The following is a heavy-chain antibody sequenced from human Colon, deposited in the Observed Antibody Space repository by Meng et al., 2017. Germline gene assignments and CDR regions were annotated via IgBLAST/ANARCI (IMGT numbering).Heavy chain of an antibody. CDR3: ASPRYCSSTSCYRGGDYYYYGMDA. Sequence: ASVKVSCKASGYTFTSYYMHWVRQAPGQGLEWMGIINPSGGSTSYAQKFQGRVTMIRDTSTSTVYMELSSLRSEDTAVYYCASPRYCSSTSCYRGGDYYYYGMDAWGQGTTVTVSS. D-gene: IGHD2-2*02. V-gene: IGHV1-46*01. CDR2: INPSGGST. J-gene: IGHJ6*02. CDR1: GYTFTSYY.